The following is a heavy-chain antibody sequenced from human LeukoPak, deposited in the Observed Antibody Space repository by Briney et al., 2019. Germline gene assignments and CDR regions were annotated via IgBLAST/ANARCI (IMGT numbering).Heavy chain of an antibody. CDR3: ARETSQKGAHYMDV. CDR2: IYYSGST. V-gene: IGHV4-59*01. D-gene: IGHD3-16*01. Sequence: SETLSLTCTVSGGSISSYYWSWIRQPPGKGLEWIGYIYYSGSTNYNPSLRSRVTISVDTSKNQFSLKLTSVTAADTAVYFCARETSQKGAHYMDVWGKGTTVTISS. CDR1: GGSISSYY. J-gene: IGHJ6*03.